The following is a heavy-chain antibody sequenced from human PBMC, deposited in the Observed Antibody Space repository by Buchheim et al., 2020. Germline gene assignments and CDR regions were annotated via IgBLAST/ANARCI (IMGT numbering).Heavy chain of an antibody. V-gene: IGHV4-34*01. CDR1: GGSFSGYY. CDR2: INHSGST. CDR3: ARGPYCSGGSCRYYYYYYGIDV. D-gene: IGHD2-15*01. Sequence: QVQLQQWGAGLLKPSETLSLTCAVYGGSFSGYYWSWIRQPPGKGLEWIGEINHSGSTNYNPSLKSRVTISVDTSKNQFSLKLSSVTAADTAVYYCARGPYCSGGSCRYYYYYYGIDVWGQGTT. J-gene: IGHJ6*02.